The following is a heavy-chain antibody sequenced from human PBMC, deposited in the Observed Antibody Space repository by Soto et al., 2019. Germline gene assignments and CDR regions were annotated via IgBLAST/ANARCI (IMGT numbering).Heavy chain of an antibody. CDR1: GYIFTNYG. J-gene: IGHJ6*02. CDR3: ASDRAPGWAFYYVMDF. CDR2: FDVGNGDT. D-gene: IGHD1-26*01. V-gene: IGHV1-3*01. Sequence: ASVKVSCKASGYIFTNYGIHWVRQAPGQRLEWMGWFDVGNGDTKYSQKFQDRVTITTDTSTSTAYMELSSLRSEDTAVYYCASDRAPGWAFYYVMDFWGQGTAVIGSS.